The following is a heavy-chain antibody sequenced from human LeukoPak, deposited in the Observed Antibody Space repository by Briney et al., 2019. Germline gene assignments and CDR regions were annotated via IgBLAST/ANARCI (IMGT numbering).Heavy chain of an antibody. J-gene: IGHJ4*02. Sequence: ASVKVSCKASGYTFTSYYMHWVRQAPGQGLEWMGIINPSSGGTTYAQKFQGRVTMTRDMSTSALYAELSSLRSEDTALYYCARGVTGDGLDYWGQGTLVTVSS. D-gene: IGHD7-27*01. CDR3: ARGVTGDGLDY. CDR2: INPSSGGT. V-gene: IGHV1-46*01. CDR1: GYTFTSYY.